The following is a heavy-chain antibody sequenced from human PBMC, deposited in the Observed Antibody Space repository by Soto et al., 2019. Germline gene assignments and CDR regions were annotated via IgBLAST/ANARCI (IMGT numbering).Heavy chain of an antibody. CDR3: ARAPFLAATRNYYYYMDV. J-gene: IGHJ6*03. V-gene: IGHV1-2*04. CDR1: GYTFTGYY. D-gene: IGHD2-15*01. CDR2: INPNSGGT. Sequence: ASVKVSCKASGYTFTGYYMHWVRQAPGQGLEWMGWINPNSGGTNYAQKFQGWVTMTRDTSISTAYMELSSLRSEDTAVYYCARAPFLAATRNYYYYMDVWGKGTTVTVSS.